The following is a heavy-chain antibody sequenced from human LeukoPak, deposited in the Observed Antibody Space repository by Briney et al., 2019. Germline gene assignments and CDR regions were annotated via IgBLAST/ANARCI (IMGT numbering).Heavy chain of an antibody. V-gene: IGHV4-30-2*01. D-gene: IGHD2-2*01. Sequence: PSETLSLTCTVSGGSISSGGYYWSWIRQPPGKGLEWIGYIYHSGSTYYNPSLKSRVTISVDRSKNQFSLKLSSVTAADTAVYYCARALVVDASRFDPWGQGTLVTVSS. CDR1: GGSISSGGYY. J-gene: IGHJ5*02. CDR2: IYHSGST. CDR3: ARALVVDASRFDP.